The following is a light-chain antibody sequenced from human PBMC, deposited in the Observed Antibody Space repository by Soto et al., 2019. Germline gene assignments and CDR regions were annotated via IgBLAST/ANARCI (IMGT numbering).Light chain of an antibody. CDR3: QLYGNSPP. Sequence: IVLTQSPAILALSPGYRAKLSSRASQSVSSNLAWYQQKPGQAPRLLIYASVTRATGIPDRFSGSASGTDFTLTINRLEPEDFAVYYCQLYGNSPPFGQGTRLENK. CDR2: ASV. V-gene: IGKV3-20*01. CDR1: QSVSSN. J-gene: IGKJ5*01.